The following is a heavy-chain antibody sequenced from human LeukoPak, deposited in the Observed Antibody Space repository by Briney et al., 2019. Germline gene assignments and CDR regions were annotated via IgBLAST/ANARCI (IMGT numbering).Heavy chain of an antibody. CDR2: IKQDGSEK. CDR3: ARGLDYGDYLPVEGAFDI. J-gene: IGHJ3*02. CDR1: GFTFSSYW. D-gene: IGHD4-17*01. Sequence: GGSLRLSCAASGFTFSSYWMSWVRQAPGKGLEWVANIKQDGSEKDYVDSVKGRFTISRDNAKNSLYLQMNSLRAEDTAVYYCARGLDYGDYLPVEGAFDIWGQGTMVTVSS. V-gene: IGHV3-7*01.